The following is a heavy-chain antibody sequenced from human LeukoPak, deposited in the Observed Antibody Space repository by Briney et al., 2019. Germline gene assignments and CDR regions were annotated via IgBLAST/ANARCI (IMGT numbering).Heavy chain of an antibody. V-gene: IGHV3-30*02. Sequence: GGSLRLSCAASGFTFSSYGMHWVRQAPGKGLEWVAFIRYDGSNKYYADSVKGRSTISRDNSKNTLYLQMNSLRAEDTAVYYCAAASYYYYYYMDVWGKGTTVTVSS. J-gene: IGHJ6*03. CDR1: GFTFSSYG. CDR2: IRYDGSNK. D-gene: IGHD2-15*01. CDR3: AAASYYYYYYMDV.